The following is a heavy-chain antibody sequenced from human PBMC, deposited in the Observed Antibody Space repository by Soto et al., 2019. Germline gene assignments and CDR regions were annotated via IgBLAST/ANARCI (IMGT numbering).Heavy chain of an antibody. D-gene: IGHD2-15*01. J-gene: IGHJ3*02. CDR3: ARLYCSGGTCDAFDI. CDR2: IYYSGST. V-gene: IGHV4-59*13. CDR1: ADSISSYY. Sequence: PSETLSLTCSVSADSISSYYWSWIRQPPGKGLEWIGYIYYSGSTNYNPSLKSRVTISVDTSKNQFSLKLSSVTAADTATYYCARLYCSGGTCDAFDIWGQGTMVTVS.